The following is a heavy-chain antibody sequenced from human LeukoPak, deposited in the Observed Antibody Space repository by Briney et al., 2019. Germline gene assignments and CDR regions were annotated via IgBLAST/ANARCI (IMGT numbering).Heavy chain of an antibody. CDR3: AAYVLRYFDWLFPIDY. CDR1: GGSTSSSSYY. D-gene: IGHD3-9*01. Sequence: SETLSLTCTVSGGSTSSSSYYWGWIRQPPGKGLEWIGSIYYSGSTYYNPSLKSRVTISVDTSKNQFSLKLSSVTAADTAVYYCAAYVLRYFDWLFPIDYWGQGTLVTVSP. CDR2: IYYSGST. V-gene: IGHV4-39*01. J-gene: IGHJ4*02.